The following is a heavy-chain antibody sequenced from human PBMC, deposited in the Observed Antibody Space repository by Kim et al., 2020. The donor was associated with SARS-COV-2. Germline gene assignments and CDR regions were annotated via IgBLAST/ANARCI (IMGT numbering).Heavy chain of an antibody. D-gene: IGHD2-21*01. Sequence: YADSVKGRFTISRDNGKNSLYLQMNSLRPEDTALYYCAKGGDGYKTDAFDIWGQGTMVTVSS. V-gene: IGHV3-43D*03. CDR3: AKGGDGYKTDAFDI. J-gene: IGHJ3*02.